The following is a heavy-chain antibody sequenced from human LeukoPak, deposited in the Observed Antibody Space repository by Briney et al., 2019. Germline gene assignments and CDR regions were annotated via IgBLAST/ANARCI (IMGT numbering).Heavy chain of an antibody. J-gene: IGHJ4*02. CDR1: GGSFNCYH. CDR3: ARVTTTVVTVPYHFDD. Sequence: PSETLSLTCAVSGGSFNCYHCNCIRQSPGKGLEWIGEINHSGNTNYNPSFKSRVTISVDTSKNQFSLRLRSVTAADTAVYYCARVTTTVVTVPYHFDDWGQGTLVTVSS. CDR2: INHSGNT. D-gene: IGHD4-23*01. V-gene: IGHV4-34*01.